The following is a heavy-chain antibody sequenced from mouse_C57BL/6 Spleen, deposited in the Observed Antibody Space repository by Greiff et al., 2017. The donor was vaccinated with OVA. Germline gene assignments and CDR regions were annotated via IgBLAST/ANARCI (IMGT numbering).Heavy chain of an antibody. CDR3: TREDDYDGAMDY. V-gene: IGHV5-9-1*02. CDR1: GFTFSSYA. D-gene: IGHD2-4*01. J-gene: IGHJ4*01. CDR2: ISSGGDYI. Sequence: DVQLVESGEGLVKPGGSLKLSCAASGFTFSSYAMSWVRQTPEKRLEWVAYISSGGDYIYYADTVKGRFTISRDNARNTLYLQMSSLKSEDTAMYYCTREDDYDGAMDYWGQGTSVTVSS.